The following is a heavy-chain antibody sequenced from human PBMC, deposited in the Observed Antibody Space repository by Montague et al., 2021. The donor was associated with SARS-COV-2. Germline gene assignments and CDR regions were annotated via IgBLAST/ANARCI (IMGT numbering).Heavy chain of an antibody. J-gene: IGHJ4*02. D-gene: IGHD4-11*01. CDR1: CASLSSGGYF. Sequence: TLSLTCSVSCASLSSGGYFWAWVRQLPGKDLEWIGYIFHSGNTYYNPSLKSRVIISQDTSDNHLFLTLMSVTAADTAVYYSARERSLGDNYTYFDYWGQGTLVTVSS. V-gene: IGHV4-31*03. CDR2: IFHSGNT. CDR3: ARERSLGDNYTYFDY.